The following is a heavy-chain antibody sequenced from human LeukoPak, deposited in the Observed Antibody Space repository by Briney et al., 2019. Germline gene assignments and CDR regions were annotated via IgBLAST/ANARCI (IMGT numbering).Heavy chain of an antibody. D-gene: IGHD3/OR15-3a*01. J-gene: IGHJ6*04. V-gene: IGHV3-49*04. CDR1: GFTFGDYA. CDR2: IRCKAYGGTT. CDR3: TRDNLVEDWSHAFPRYYYYGMDV. Sequence: GGSLRLSCTASGFTFGDYAMSWVRQAPGKGLEWVGFIRCKAYGGTTEYAASVKGRFTISRDDSKSIAYLQMNSLKTEDTAVYYCTRDNLVEDWSHAFPRYYYYGMDVWGKGTTVTVSS.